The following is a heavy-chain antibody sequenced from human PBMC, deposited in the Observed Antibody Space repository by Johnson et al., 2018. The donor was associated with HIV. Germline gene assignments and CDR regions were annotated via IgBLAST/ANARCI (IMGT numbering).Heavy chain of an antibody. CDR2: IWYDGTNK. D-gene: IGHD3-22*01. CDR3: AKDQHYYDSRNGGALDI. J-gene: IGHJ3*02. CDR1: GFTFSDFG. V-gene: IGHV3-33*06. Sequence: QVQLVESGGGVVQPGKSLRLSCAASGFTFSDFGMHWVRQAPGKGLEWVAVIWYDGTNKNYGDSVKGRFTISRDNSKNTLYLQMSSLRAEDTAVYYCAKDQHYYDSRNGGALDIWGQGEMVTVSS.